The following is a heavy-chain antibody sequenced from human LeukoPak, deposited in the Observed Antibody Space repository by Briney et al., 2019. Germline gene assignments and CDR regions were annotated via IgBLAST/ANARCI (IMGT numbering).Heavy chain of an antibody. V-gene: IGHV3-21*01. CDR2: ISSSSSYI. D-gene: IGHD1-26*01. CDR3: ASAMGATTGELDY. J-gene: IGHJ4*02. Sequence: PGGSLRLSCAASGFTFSNYNMNWVRQAPGKGLEWVSSISSSSSYIYYADSVKGRFTISRDNAKNSLYLQMNSLRAEDTAVYYCASAMGATTGELDYWGQGTLVTVSS. CDR1: GFTFSNYN.